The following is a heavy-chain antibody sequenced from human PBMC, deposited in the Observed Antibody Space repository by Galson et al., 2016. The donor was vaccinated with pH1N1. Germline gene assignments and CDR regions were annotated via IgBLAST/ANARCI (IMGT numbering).Heavy chain of an antibody. CDR2: IDWDDDK. V-gene: IGHV2-70*01. CDR3: ARMTYGDYSNWFDP. D-gene: IGHD4-17*01. J-gene: IGHJ5*02. Sequence: PALVKPTQTLTLTCTFSGFSLSTSGMCVSWIRQPPGKALEWLALIDWDDDKYYSTSLKTRLTISKDTSKNQVVLTMTNMDPVDTATYYCARMTYGDYSNWFDPWGQGTLVTVSS. CDR1: GFSLSTSGMC.